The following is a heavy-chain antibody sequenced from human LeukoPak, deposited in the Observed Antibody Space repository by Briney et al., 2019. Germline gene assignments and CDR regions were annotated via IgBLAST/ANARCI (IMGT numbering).Heavy chain of an antibody. J-gene: IGHJ6*02. Sequence: ASVKVSCKASGYTFTSYDINWVRQATGQGLEWMGWMNPNSGNTGYAQKFQDRVTMTRNTSISTAYMELSSLRSEDTAVYYCARGPLSYYDFWSGYYTSYYGMDVWGQGTTVTVSS. CDR3: ARGPLSYYDFWSGYYTSYYGMDV. V-gene: IGHV1-8*01. CDR2: MNPNSGNT. D-gene: IGHD3-3*01. CDR1: GYTFTSYD.